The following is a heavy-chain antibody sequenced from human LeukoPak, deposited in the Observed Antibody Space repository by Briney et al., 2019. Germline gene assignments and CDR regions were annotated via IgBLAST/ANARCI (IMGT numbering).Heavy chain of an antibody. V-gene: IGHV4-59*01. CDR3: ASYPAYYDFWSGYRNNYYYYGMDV. CDR1: GGSISSYY. J-gene: IGHJ6*02. D-gene: IGHD3-3*01. CDR2: IYYSGST. Sequence: SETLSLTCTVSGGSISSYYWSWIRQPPGKGLEWIGYIYYSGSTNYNPSLKSRVTISVDTSKNQFSLKQSSVTAADTAVYYCASYPAYYDFWSGYRNNYYYYGMDVWGQGTTVTVSS.